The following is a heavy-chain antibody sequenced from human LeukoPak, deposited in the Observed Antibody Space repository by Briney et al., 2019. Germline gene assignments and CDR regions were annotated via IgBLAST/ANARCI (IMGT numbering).Heavy chain of an antibody. J-gene: IGHJ5*02. Sequence: ASVKVSCKASGFRFSSFGVSWVRHGPGRGLEWMGWISNYFGVTHYAEQFEDRVTMTVDTSTTTVYMELRSLKYDDTAIYYCARDSDYSGNGNGDWFDPWGQGTVVIVSS. CDR2: ISNYFGVT. V-gene: IGHV1-18*04. CDR3: ARDSDYSGNGNGDWFDP. CDR1: GFRFSSFG. D-gene: IGHD4-11*01.